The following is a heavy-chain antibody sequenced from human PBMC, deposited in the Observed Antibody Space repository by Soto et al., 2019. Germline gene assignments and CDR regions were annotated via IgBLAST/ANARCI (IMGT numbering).Heavy chain of an antibody. CDR1: GGSISSSNW. CDR3: ARVRGGYYYAMDV. J-gene: IGHJ6*02. D-gene: IGHD3-10*02. V-gene: IGHV4-4*02. Sequence: QVQLQESGPGLVKPSGTLSLTCAVSGGSISSSNWWSWVRQPPGKGLEWIGEIYHSGSTNYNPSLKRRVTISVDKSKYQFSLKLSSVTAADTAVYYCARVRGGYYYAMDVWGQGTTVTVSS. CDR2: IYHSGST.